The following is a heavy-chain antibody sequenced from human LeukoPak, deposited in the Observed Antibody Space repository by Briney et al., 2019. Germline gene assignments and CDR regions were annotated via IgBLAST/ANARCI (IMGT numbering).Heavy chain of an antibody. V-gene: IGHV1-18*01. D-gene: IGHD3-22*01. Sequence: ASVRVSCKASGHTFTSYDFGWVRQAPGQGLEWMGWISGYNGNTNYAQKLQGRITMTTDTSTSTVYMDLRSLRSDDTAVYYCARGKDYDSSGYYYDAFDIWGQGTMVTVSS. CDR2: ISGYNGNT. CDR3: ARGKDYDSSGYYYDAFDI. J-gene: IGHJ3*02. CDR1: GHTFTSYD.